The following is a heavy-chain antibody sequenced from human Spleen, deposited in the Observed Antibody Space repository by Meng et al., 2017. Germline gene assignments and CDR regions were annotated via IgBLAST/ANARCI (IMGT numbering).Heavy chain of an antibody. V-gene: IGHV3-73*01. CDR3: ARDWADYGDYDGMDV. D-gene: IGHD4-17*01. CDR2: IRSKADSYAT. CDR1: GFTFSASA. J-gene: IGHJ6*02. Sequence: GESLKISCAASGFTFSASAMHWVRQASGKGLEWVGRIRSKADSYATAYATSVKGRFTISRDDSTNTAYLQMNSLRAEDTAVYYCARDWADYGDYDGMDVWGQGTTVTVSS.